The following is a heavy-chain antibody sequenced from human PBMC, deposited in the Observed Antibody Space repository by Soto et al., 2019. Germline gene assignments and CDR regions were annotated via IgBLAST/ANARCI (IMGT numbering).Heavy chain of an antibody. D-gene: IGHD6-19*01. CDR1: GYTFTSYG. CDR2: ISAYNGNT. V-gene: IGHV1-18*01. Sequence: QVQLVQSGAEVKKPGASVKVSCKASGYTFTSYGISWVRQAPGQGLEWMGWISAYNGNTNYAQKLQGRVTMTTDTATSTADMERRSLRSDDTAVYYCARGMVGWLVRGGTFDYWGQGTLVTVSS. CDR3: ARGMVGWLVRGGTFDY. J-gene: IGHJ4*02.